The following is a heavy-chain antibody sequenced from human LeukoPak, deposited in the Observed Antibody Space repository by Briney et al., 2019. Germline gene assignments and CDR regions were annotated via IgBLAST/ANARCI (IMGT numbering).Heavy chain of an antibody. V-gene: IGHV3-23*01. Sequence: GSLRLSCAASGFTFSSYGMSWVRQAPGKGLEWVSAISGSGYNTYYADSVKGRFTISRDNSKNTLYLQMNSLRAEDTAVYYCAKVVTAVGIDYWGQGTLVTVSS. CDR1: GFTFSSYG. CDR3: AKVVTAVGIDY. J-gene: IGHJ4*02. CDR2: ISGSGYNT. D-gene: IGHD6-13*01.